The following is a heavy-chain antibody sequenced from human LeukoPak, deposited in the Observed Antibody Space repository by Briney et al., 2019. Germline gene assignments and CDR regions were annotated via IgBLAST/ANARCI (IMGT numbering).Heavy chain of an antibody. J-gene: IGHJ5*02. D-gene: IGHD6-19*01. CDR1: GGSFSGYY. CDR3: ARDGSSSGFRNWFDP. Sequence: SETLSLTCAVYGGSFSGYYWSWIRQPPGKGLEWIGEINHSGSTNYNPSLKSRVTMSVDTSKNQFSLKLSSVTAADTAVYYCARDGSSSGFRNWFDPWGQGTLVTVSS. CDR2: INHSGST. V-gene: IGHV4-34*01.